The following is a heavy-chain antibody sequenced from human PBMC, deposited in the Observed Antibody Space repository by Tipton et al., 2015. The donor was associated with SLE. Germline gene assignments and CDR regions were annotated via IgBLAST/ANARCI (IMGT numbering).Heavy chain of an antibody. CDR2: INHSGSS. CDR3: AREKGYYGSGSYYYGMDV. V-gene: IGHV4-4*02. J-gene: IGHJ6*02. Sequence: TLSLTCVVSGASISSSNWWSWVRQAPGQGLEWIGEINHSGSSGYNPSLKSRVTISVDKSKNRFSLHLTSVTAADTAVYYGAREKGYYGSGSYYYGMDVWDQGTTVTVSS. CDR1: GASISSSNW. D-gene: IGHD3-10*01.